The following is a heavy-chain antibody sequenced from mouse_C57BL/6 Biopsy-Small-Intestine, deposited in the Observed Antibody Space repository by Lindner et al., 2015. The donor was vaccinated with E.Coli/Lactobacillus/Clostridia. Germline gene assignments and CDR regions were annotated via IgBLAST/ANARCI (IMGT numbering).Heavy chain of an antibody. CDR1: GYAFSSYW. D-gene: IGHD2-4*01. CDR2: IYPRSGNT. J-gene: IGHJ2*01. Sequence: VQLQESGAELMKPGASVKISCKASGYAFSSYWMNWVKQRTGQGLEWIGEIYPRSGNTYYNEKFKGKATLTVDKSSSTAYMELRSLTSEDSAVYYCASVIYYDYDYFDYWGQGTTLTVSS. CDR3: ASVIYYDYDYFDY. V-gene: IGHV1-81*01.